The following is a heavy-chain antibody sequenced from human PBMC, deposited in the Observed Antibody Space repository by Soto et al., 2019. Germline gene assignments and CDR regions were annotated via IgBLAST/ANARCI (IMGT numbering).Heavy chain of an antibody. Sequence: SETLSLTCTVSGGSISSYYWSWIRQPPGKGLEWIGYIYYSGSTNYNPSLKSRVTISVDTSKNQFSLKLSSVTAADTAVYYCARGISNYYYDSRESRAFDIWGQGTMVTV. J-gene: IGHJ3*02. CDR3: ARGISNYYYDSRESRAFDI. CDR2: IYYSGST. V-gene: IGHV4-59*01. CDR1: GGSISSYY. D-gene: IGHD3-22*01.